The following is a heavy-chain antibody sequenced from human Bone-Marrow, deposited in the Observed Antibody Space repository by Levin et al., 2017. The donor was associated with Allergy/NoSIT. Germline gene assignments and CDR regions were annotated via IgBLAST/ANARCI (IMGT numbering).Heavy chain of an antibody. J-gene: IGHJ5*02. CDR1: GYNFINYW. Sequence: KVSCKGSGYNFINYWIAWVRQMPGQGLEWMGIIYPGDSDTRYSPSFQGQVTISADKSISTAYLQWRSLKASDTAMYYCARHGGFYGIDNWFDPWGQGTLVTVSS. CDR3: ARHGGFYGIDNWFDP. CDR2: IYPGDSDT. D-gene: IGHD4-17*01. V-gene: IGHV5-51*01.